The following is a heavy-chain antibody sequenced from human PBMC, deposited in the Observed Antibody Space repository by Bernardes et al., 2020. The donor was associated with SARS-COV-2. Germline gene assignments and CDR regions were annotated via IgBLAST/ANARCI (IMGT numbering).Heavy chain of an antibody. CDR3: ARAGSSTRYCYYGMDV. CDR2: ITPTSGGT. CDR1: GYTFTGYY. D-gene: IGHD2-2*01. V-gene: IGHV1-2*04. J-gene: IGHJ6*02. Sequence: ASVKVSCKASGYTFTGYYMHWVRQAPGQGLEWMGWITPTSGGTNYAQKFQGWVTMTRDTSISTAYMELSRLRSDDTAVYYCARAGSSTRYCYYGMDVWGQGTTVTVS.